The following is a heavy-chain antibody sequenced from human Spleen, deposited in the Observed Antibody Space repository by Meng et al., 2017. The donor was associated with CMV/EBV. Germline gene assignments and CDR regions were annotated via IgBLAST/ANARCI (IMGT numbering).Heavy chain of an antibody. CDR2: IYWNDDK. CDR1: TSGVG. Sequence: TSGVGVVWIRQPPGKALEWLALIYWNDDKRYSPSLKSRLTITKDTSKNQVVLTMTNMDPVDTATYYCAHSAGQYFDFWSGKYNWFDPWGQGTLVTVSS. D-gene: IGHD3-3*01. V-gene: IGHV2-5*01. CDR3: AHSAGQYFDFWSGKYNWFDP. J-gene: IGHJ5*02.